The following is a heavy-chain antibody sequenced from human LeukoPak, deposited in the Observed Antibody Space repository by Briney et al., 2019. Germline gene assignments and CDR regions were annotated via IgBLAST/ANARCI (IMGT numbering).Heavy chain of an antibody. V-gene: IGHV1-2*02. D-gene: IGHD3-10*01. CDR3: ARAPSLLWFGEPYYYGMDV. CDR1: GYTFTGYY. J-gene: IGHJ6*02. CDR2: INPNSGGT. Sequence: EASVKVSCKASGYTFTGYYMHWVRQAPGQGLEWMGWINPNSGGTNYAQKLQGRVTMTRDTSISTAYMELSRLRSDDTAVYYCARAPSLLWFGEPYYYGMDVWGQGTTVTVSS.